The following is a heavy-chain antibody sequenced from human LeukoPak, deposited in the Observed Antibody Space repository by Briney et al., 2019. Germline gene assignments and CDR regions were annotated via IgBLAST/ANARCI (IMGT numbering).Heavy chain of an antibody. CDR3: ARRSVIVVITPTDDAFDI. J-gene: IGHJ3*02. V-gene: IGHV1-2*02. CDR2: INPNSGGT. Sequence: GASVKVSCKASGYTFTGYYVHWVRQAPGQGLEWMGWINPNSGGTNYAQKFQGRVTMTRDTSISTAYMELSRLRSDDTAVYYCARRSVIVVITPTDDAFDIWGQGTMVTVS. D-gene: IGHD3-22*01. CDR1: GYTFTGYY.